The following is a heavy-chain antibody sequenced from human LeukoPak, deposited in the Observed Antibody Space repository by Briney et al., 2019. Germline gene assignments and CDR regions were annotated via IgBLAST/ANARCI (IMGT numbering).Heavy chain of an antibody. CDR1: GFTFSSYA. CDR2: INHSGST. Sequence: GSLRLSCAASGFTFSSYAMNWIRQPPGKGLEWIGEINHSGSTNYNPSLKSRVTISVDTSKNQFSLKLSSVTAADTAVYYCAVEDYWGQGTLVTVSS. J-gene: IGHJ4*02. V-gene: IGHV4-34*08. CDR3: AVEDY.